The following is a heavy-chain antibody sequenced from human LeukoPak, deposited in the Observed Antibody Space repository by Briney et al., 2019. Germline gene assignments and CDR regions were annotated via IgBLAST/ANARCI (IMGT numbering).Heavy chain of an antibody. Sequence: GGSLRLSCAASGFTFSSYSMNWVRQAPGKGLEWVSSISTSSSYIYYADSVKGRFTISRDNAKKSLYLQMNSLRAEDTAVYYCARNEDYSDSTGYYSTFYLDSWGQGTLVTVSS. CDR3: ARNEDYSDSTGYYSTFYLDS. CDR2: ISTSSSYI. V-gene: IGHV3-21*01. CDR1: GFTFSSYS. J-gene: IGHJ4*02. D-gene: IGHD3-22*01.